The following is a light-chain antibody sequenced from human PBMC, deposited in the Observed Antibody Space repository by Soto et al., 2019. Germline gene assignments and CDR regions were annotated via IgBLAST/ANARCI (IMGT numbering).Light chain of an antibody. Sequence: DIQMTQSPATLSASVGDRVTITCRASQSISSWLAWYQQKPGKAPNLLIYDASSLESGVPSRFSGSGSGTEVTLTISSLQPDDFATYYCQQYNSYSTFGQRTRLE. CDR2: DAS. CDR1: QSISSW. J-gene: IGKJ5*01. V-gene: IGKV1-5*01. CDR3: QQYNSYST.